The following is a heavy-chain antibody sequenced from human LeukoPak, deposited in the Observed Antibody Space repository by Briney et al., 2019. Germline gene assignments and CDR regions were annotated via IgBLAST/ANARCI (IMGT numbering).Heavy chain of an antibody. CDR1: GGTFSSYA. CDR2: IIPIFGTA. D-gene: IGHD6-19*01. V-gene: IGHV1-69*13. Sequence: ASVKVSCKASGGTFSSYAISWVRQAPGQGLEWMGGIIPIFGTANYAQKFQGRVTITADESTSTAYMELSSLRSEDTAVYYCAREEYRYSSGWYFHLDYWGQGTLVTVSS. CDR3: AREEYRYSSGWYFHLDY. J-gene: IGHJ4*02.